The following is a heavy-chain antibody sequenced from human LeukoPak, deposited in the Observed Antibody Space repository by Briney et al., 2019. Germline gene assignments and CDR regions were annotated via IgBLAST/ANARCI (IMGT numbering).Heavy chain of an antibody. CDR3: AREEDLRYFDWLPLSYNCCDP. CDR2: INHSGST. D-gene: IGHD3-9*01. V-gene: IGHV4-34*01. CDR1: GGSFSGYY. J-gene: IGHJ5*02. Sequence: SENLLLNCAVYGGSFSGYYWSWIRQHPGKGLEWIGEINHSGSTNYNPSLKSRVTISVDTSKNQFSLKLSSVTAADTAVYYCAREEDLRYFDWLPLSYNCCDPWDQGPLVTVSS.